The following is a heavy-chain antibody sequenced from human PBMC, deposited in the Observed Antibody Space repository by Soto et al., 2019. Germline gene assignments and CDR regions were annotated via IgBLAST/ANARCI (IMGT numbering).Heavy chain of an antibody. Sequence: QVQLVESGGGEVQPGRSLRLSCAASGFTFSSYAMHWVRQAPGKGLEWVAVISYDGSNKYYADSVKGRFTISRDNSKNTLYLQMNSLRAEDTAVYYCARVSDTAMVWCFGYWGQGTLVTVSS. V-gene: IGHV3-30-3*01. CDR1: GFTFSSYA. CDR2: ISYDGSNK. J-gene: IGHJ4*02. D-gene: IGHD5-18*01. CDR3: ARVSDTAMVWCFGY.